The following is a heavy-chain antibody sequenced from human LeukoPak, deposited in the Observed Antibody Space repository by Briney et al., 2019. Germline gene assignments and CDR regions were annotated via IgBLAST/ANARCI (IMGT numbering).Heavy chain of an antibody. V-gene: IGHV3-21*01. CDR3: ASPDVDTAMVD. Sequence: GGSLRLSCAASGFTFSIYSVNWVRQAPGKGLEWVPSISSSSSYIYYADSVKGRFTISRDNAKNSLYLQMNSLRAEDTAVYYCASPDVDTAMVDWGQGTLVTVSS. CDR2: ISSSSSYI. CDR1: GFTFSIYS. D-gene: IGHD5-18*01. J-gene: IGHJ4*02.